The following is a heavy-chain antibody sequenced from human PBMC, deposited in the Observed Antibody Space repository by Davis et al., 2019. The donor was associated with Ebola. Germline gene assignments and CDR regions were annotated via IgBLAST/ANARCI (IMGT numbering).Heavy chain of an antibody. CDR1: RFTFSTYA. CDR2: ISGSGDST. CDR3: AKGSRAEALFDY. V-gene: IGHV3-23*01. D-gene: IGHD6-19*01. Sequence: GESLKISCAASRFTFSTYAMSWVRQAPGKGLEWVSGISGSGDSTYYADSVKGRFTISRDNSKNTLYLQVNSLRAEDTAVYYCAKGSRAEALFDYWGQGTLVTVSS. J-gene: IGHJ4*02.